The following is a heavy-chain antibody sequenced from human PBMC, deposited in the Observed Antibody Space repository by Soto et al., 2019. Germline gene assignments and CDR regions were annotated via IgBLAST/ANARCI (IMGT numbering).Heavy chain of an antibody. CDR2: INHSGST. J-gene: IGHJ6*03. V-gene: IGHV4-34*01. CDR3: ARGNYDFWSGYYQTTGRYMDV. D-gene: IGHD3-3*01. CDR1: GGSLSGHY. Sequence: SETLSLTCPVYGGSLSGHYWSWIRQSPGKGLEWIGEINHSGSTNYDPSLKSRVTISADTSKNQFSLNLSSVTAADTAVYYCARGNYDFWSGYYQTTGRYMDVWGKGTTVTVSS.